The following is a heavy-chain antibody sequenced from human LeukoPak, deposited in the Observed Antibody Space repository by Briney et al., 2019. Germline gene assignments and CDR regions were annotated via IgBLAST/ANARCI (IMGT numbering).Heavy chain of an antibody. CDR1: GFTFSSYA. Sequence: GGSLRLSCAASGFTFSSYAMNWVRQAPGKGLQWISHISTSATSINYAGSVKGRFTISRDNARNSLFLQMDSLRVEDTAVYYCVRDILSRFGEPLDDMDVWGKGTTVIISS. CDR3: VRDILSRFGEPLDDMDV. D-gene: IGHD3-10*01. CDR2: ISTSATSI. J-gene: IGHJ6*03. V-gene: IGHV3-48*03.